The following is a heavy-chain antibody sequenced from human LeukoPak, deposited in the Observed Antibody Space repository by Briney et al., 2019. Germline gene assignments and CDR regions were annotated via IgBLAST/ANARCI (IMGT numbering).Heavy chain of an antibody. D-gene: IGHD5-24*01. CDR1: GFTFSSYS. CDR3: VRDADFYKGDY. V-gene: IGHV3-48*01. Sequence: PGGSLRLSCAASGFTFSSYSMNWVRQAPGKGLEWVSYISSRSSTIYYADSVKGRFTISRDNAKNSLYLQMSGLRAEDTAMYYCVRDADFYKGDYWGQGTLVTVSS. CDR2: ISSRSSTI. J-gene: IGHJ4*02.